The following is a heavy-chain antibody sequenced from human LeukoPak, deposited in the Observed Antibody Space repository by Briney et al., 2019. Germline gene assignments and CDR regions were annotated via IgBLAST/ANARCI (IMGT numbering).Heavy chain of an antibody. Sequence: SQTLSLTCTVSGGSINSGSYYWSWIRQPAGKGLEWIGRFYISGSTNYNPSLKSRVTISVDTSKNQFSLKLSSVTAADTAVYYCARDRRITMVRGVRGYYYYMDVWGKGTTVTISS. D-gene: IGHD3-10*01. CDR2: FYISGST. CDR3: ARDRRITMVRGVRGYYYYMDV. V-gene: IGHV4-61*02. CDR1: GGSINSGSYY. J-gene: IGHJ6*03.